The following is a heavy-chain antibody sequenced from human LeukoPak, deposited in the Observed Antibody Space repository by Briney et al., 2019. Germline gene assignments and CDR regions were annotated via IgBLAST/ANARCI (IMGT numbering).Heavy chain of an antibody. CDR1: GYTFSGYY. D-gene: IGHD4-11*01. Sequence: ASVKVSCKASGYTFSGYYMHWVRQAPGQGLEWMGRINPSSGGTNYAQKFQGRVTMTRDTSISTAYMELSRLKSDDTAFYYCAREGFQDYSNYFNWFDPWGQGTLVTVSS. J-gene: IGHJ5*02. CDR3: AREGFQDYSNYFNWFDP. V-gene: IGHV1-2*06. CDR2: INPSSGGT.